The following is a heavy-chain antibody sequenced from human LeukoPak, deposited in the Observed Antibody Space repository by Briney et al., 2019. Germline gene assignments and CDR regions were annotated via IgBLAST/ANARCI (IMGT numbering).Heavy chain of an antibody. CDR1: GFTFSIHG. D-gene: IGHD1-14*01. CDR2: IINSGGTI. Sequence: GGSLRLSCAASGFTFSIHGMNWVRQTPGKGLEWVSYIINSGGTIYYADSVQGRFTISRDNAKNSPYLQMNSLRDEDTAVYYCARVGRRLYSMDVWGQGTTVTVSS. V-gene: IGHV3-48*02. J-gene: IGHJ6*02. CDR3: ARVGRRLYSMDV.